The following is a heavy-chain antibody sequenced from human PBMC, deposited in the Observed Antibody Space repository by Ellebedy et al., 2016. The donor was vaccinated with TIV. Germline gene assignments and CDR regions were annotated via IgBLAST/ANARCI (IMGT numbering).Heavy chain of an antibody. D-gene: IGHD4-23*01. J-gene: IGHJ2*01. CDR1: GYTFTSYG. V-gene: IGHV1-18*01. CDR3: ARGPYGGISVWYFDV. CDR2: ISAYNGNT. Sequence: ASVKVSCKASGYTFTSYGISWVRQAPGQGLEWMGWISAYNGNTNYAQKFQGRVTMTRDTSISTAYMELSSLRSDDTAVYYCARGPYGGISVWYFDVWGRGTLVTVSS.